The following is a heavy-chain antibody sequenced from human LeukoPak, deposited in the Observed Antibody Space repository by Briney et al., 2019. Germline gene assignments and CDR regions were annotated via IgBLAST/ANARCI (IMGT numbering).Heavy chain of an antibody. CDR2: IIPIFGTA. CDR3: ARDPNIAVAGTGDAFDI. D-gene: IGHD6-19*01. J-gene: IGHJ3*02. Sequence: SVKVSCKASGGTFSSYAISWVRQAPGQGLEWMGGIIPIFGTANYAQKFQGRGTITADESTSTAYMELSSLRSEDTAVYYCARDPNIAVAGTGDAFDIWGQGTMVTVSS. CDR1: GGTFSSYA. V-gene: IGHV1-69*13.